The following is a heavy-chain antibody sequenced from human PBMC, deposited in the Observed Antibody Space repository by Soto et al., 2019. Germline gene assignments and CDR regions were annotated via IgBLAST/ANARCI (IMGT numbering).Heavy chain of an antibody. CDR2: IYYSGST. D-gene: IGHD5-18*01. J-gene: IGHJ6*02. CDR1: GGSISSYY. Sequence: PSETLSLTCTVSGGSISSYYWSWIRQPPGKGLEWIGYIYYSGSTNYNPSLKSRVTISVDTSKNQFSLKLSSVTAADTAVYYCARERGYSHRSDYGMDVWGQGTTVTVSS. CDR3: ARERGYSHRSDYGMDV. V-gene: IGHV4-59*01.